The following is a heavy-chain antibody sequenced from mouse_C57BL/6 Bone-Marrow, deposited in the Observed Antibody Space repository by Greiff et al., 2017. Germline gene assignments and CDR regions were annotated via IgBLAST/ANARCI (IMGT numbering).Heavy chain of an antibody. CDR2: IDPNSGGT. D-gene: IGHD1-1*01. Sequence: VKQPGRGLEWIGRIDPNSGGTKYNEKFKSKATLTVDKPSSTAYMQLSSLTSEDSAVYYCARYYGSSLWYFDVWGTGTTVTVSS. V-gene: IGHV1-72*01. CDR3: ARYYGSSLWYFDV. J-gene: IGHJ1*03.